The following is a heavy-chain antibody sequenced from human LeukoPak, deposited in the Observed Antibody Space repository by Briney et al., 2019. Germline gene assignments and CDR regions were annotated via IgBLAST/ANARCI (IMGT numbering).Heavy chain of an antibody. CDR3: ARRPIVGATSWFDP. J-gene: IGHJ5*02. CDR2: ISAYNGNT. CDR1: GYTFTSYG. Sequence: GASVKVSCKSSGYTFTSYGIIWVRQAPGQGLEWMGWISAYNGNTNYPQKLQGRVTMTTDTSTSTAYMELRSLRSDDTAVYYCARRPIVGATSWFDPWGQGTLVTVSS. D-gene: IGHD1-26*01. V-gene: IGHV1-18*01.